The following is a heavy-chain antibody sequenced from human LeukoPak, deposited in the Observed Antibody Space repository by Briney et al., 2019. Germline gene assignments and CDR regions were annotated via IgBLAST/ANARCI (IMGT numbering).Heavy chain of an antibody. CDR2: TFYSGNT. CDR1: GGSISTYY. V-gene: IGHV4-59*01. D-gene: IGHD6-13*01. J-gene: IGHJ2*01. CDR3: ARMIAVAGTEYFDL. Sequence: SETLSLTCTVSGGSISTYYWNWIRQPPGKGLEWIGFTFYSGNTKYNPSLKSRVTISLDTSKNQFSLKLSSVTAADTAVYFCARMIAVAGTEYFDLWGRGTLVTVSS.